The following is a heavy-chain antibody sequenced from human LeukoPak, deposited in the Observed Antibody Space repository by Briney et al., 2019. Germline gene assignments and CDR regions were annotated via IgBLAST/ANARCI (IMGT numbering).Heavy chain of an antibody. Sequence: PSETLSLTCTVSGGSISTYYWNWIRQPPGKGLEWVGYIHYSGSTKYNPSLNSRVTISVDTSKNQFSLKLSSVTAADTAVYYCAREMAITGALDIWGQGSMVTVSS. V-gene: IGHV4-59*01. D-gene: IGHD5-24*01. CDR3: AREMAITGALDI. J-gene: IGHJ3*02. CDR1: GGSISTYY. CDR2: IHYSGST.